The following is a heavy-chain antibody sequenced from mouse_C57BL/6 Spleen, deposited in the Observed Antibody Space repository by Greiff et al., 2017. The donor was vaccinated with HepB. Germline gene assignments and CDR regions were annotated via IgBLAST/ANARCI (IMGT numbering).Heavy chain of an antibody. D-gene: IGHD1-1*01. J-gene: IGHJ2*01. CDR3: ARLPYYYGSSYFDY. Sequence: EVQLQQSGPELVKPGASVKMSCKASGYTFTDYNMHWVKQSHGKSLEWIGYINPNNGGTSYNQKFKGKATLTVNKSSSTAFMELRSLTSEDSAVYYCARLPYYYGSSYFDYWGQGTTLTVSS. CDR1: GYTFTDYN. V-gene: IGHV1-22*01. CDR2: INPNNGGT.